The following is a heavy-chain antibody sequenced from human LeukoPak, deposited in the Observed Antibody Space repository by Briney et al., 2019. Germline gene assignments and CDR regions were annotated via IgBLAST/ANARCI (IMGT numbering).Heavy chain of an antibody. J-gene: IGHJ4*02. D-gene: IGHD6-13*01. V-gene: IGHV3-7*01. CDR2: IKQDGSEK. CDR1: GSTFSSYW. Sequence: GGSLRLSCAASGSTFSSYWMSWVRQAPGKGLEWVANIKQDGSEKYYVDSVKGRFTISRDNAKNSLYLQMNSLRAEDTAVYYCARRIAAAGNTGWGQGTLVTVSS. CDR3: ARRIAAAGNTG.